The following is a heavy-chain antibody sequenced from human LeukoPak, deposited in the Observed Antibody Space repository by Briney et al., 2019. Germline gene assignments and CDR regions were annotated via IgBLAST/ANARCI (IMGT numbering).Heavy chain of an antibody. CDR2: IRYDGSNK. J-gene: IGHJ4*02. D-gene: IGHD3-22*01. CDR1: GFTFSSYG. CDR3: ARDNYDSSGPYYFDY. Sequence: PGGSLRLSCAASGFTFSSYGIHWVRQAPGKGLEWVAFIRYDGSNKYYADSVKGRFTISRDNARNSLYLQMNSLRAEDTAVYYCARDNYDSSGPYYFDYWGQGTLVTVSS. V-gene: IGHV3-30*02.